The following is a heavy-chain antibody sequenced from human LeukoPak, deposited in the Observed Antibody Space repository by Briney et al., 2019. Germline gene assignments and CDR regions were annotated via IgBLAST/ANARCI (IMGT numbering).Heavy chain of an antibody. D-gene: IGHD4-11*01. CDR1: GGSISSSSHY. CDR3: ARGFSNTFGY. CDR2: IYYSGST. J-gene: IGHJ4*02. V-gene: IGHV4-39*07. Sequence: SETLSLTCTVSGGSISSSSHYWGWIRQPPGKGLEWIGSIYYSGSTYYNPSLKSRVTISVDTSKNQFSLKLSSVTAADTAVYYCARGFSNTFGYWGQGTLVTVSS.